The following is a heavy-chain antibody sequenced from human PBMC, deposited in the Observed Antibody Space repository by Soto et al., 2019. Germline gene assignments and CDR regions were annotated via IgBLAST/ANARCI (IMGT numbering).Heavy chain of an antibody. CDR1: EDTFRNYA. CDR2: IIPIFGTA. D-gene: IGHD3-10*01. J-gene: IGHJ4*02. CDR3: ARDQRYYGSGSYYSDN. Sequence: QVELVQSGAEVKKPGSSVKVSCQASEDTFRNYAISWVRQAPGQGLEWMGGIIPIFGTANYAQKFQGRVTMTTETSTSTAFLELWSLRSDDTAVYYCARDQRYYGSGSYYSDNWGQGTLVTVSS. V-gene: IGHV1-69*06.